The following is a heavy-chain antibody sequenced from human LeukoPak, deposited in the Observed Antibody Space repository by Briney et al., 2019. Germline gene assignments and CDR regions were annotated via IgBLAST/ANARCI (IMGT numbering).Heavy chain of an antibody. D-gene: IGHD5-18*01. CDR1: GFTSGSFA. V-gene: IGHV3-23*01. CDR2: ISASGDST. Sequence: GGSLRLSCAASGFTSGSFAMSWVRQAPGKRLEWVSAISASGDSTDYAASVRGRFTTSRDNSRNMVYLQMNTLGVEDTAVYYCAKGYYSYGNDYFDCWGPGTQVSVSS. CDR3: AKGYYSYGNDYFDC. J-gene: IGHJ4*02.